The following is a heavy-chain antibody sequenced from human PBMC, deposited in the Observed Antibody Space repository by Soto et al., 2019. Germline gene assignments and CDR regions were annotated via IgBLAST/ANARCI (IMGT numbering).Heavy chain of an antibody. CDR1: GFTFSSYG. Sequence: QVQLVESGGGVVQPGRSLRLSCAASGFTFSSYGMHWVRQAPGKGLEWVAVISYDGSNKYYADSVKGRFTISRDNSKNTLYLQMNSLRAEDTAVYYCAGAKYYYYGMDVWGQGTTVTVSS. J-gene: IGHJ6*02. V-gene: IGHV3-30*03. CDR2: ISYDGSNK. CDR3: AGAKYYYYGMDV. D-gene: IGHD3-16*01.